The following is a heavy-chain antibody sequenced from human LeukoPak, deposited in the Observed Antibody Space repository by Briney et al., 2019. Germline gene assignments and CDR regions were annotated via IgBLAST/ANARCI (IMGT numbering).Heavy chain of an antibody. J-gene: IGHJ4*02. CDR2: IFGSDRST. CDR1: GFTFSSYA. Sequence: GGSLRLSCAASGFTFSSYAMSWVRQAPGKGLEWVSSIFGSDRSTYYADSVKGRFTNSRDNSKGTVSLQMHRLRDEDTATYYCAKDDGWLYYNHWGQGTLVTVSS. D-gene: IGHD3-22*01. V-gene: IGHV3-23*01. CDR3: AKDDGWLYYNH.